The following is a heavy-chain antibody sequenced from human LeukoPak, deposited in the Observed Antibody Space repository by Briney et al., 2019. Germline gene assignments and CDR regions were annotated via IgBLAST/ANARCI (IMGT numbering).Heavy chain of an antibody. J-gene: IGHJ4*02. Sequence: GASVTVSCKASGYTFTSYGISWVRQAPGQGLEWMGWISAYNGNTNYAQKLQGRVTMTTDTSTSTAYMELRSLRSDDTAVYYCARSRVIAVAGTRAAFDYWGQGTLVTVSS. D-gene: IGHD6-19*01. CDR1: GYTFTSYG. V-gene: IGHV1-18*01. CDR3: ARSRVIAVAGTRAAFDY. CDR2: ISAYNGNT.